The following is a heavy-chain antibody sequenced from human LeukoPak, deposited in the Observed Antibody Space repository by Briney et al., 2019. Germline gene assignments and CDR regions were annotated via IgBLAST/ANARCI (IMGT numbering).Heavy chain of an antibody. V-gene: IGHV3-23*01. CDR1: GFTFSSYA. J-gene: IGHJ4*02. CDR2: ISGSGDNT. Sequence: PGGSLRLSCAASGFTFSSYAMSWVRQVPGKGLEWVSVISGSGDNTYYADSVKGRFTISRDNSKNMLYLQMNSLRAEDTAVYYCTTDLKESGSDTTTGFQYWGQGTLVTVSS. CDR3: TTDLKESGSDTTTGFQY. D-gene: IGHD1-26*01.